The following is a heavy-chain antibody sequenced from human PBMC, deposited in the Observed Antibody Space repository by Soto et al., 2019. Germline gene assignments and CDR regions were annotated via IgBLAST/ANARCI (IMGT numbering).Heavy chain of an antibody. D-gene: IGHD3-22*01. CDR3: ARDREYYYDSSGNYYYHYGLDV. V-gene: IGHV1-18*04. CDR1: GYTFTDYG. CDR2: ISGYNGNT. J-gene: IGHJ6*02. Sequence: QVQLVESGAEVKKPGASVKVSCKASGYTFTDYGISWVRQAPGQGPEWMGWISGYNGNTKYAQKFQGRVTMTTDTPTNTAYMELRSLRSDDTAVYYCARDREYYYDSSGNYYYHYGLDVWGQGTTVTVS.